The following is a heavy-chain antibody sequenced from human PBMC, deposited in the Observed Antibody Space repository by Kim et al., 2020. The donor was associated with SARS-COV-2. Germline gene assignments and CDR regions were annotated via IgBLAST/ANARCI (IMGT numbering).Heavy chain of an antibody. J-gene: IGHJ2*01. CDR2: IYYSGST. V-gene: IGHV4-59*01. CDR1: GGSISSYY. D-gene: IGHD3-9*01. Sequence: SETLSLTCTVSGGSISSYYWSWIRQPPGKGLEWIGYIYYSGSTNYNPSLKSRVTISVDTSKNQFSLKLSSVTAADTAVYYCAREGVEYYDILTGYSVIRYFDLWGRGTLVTVSS. CDR3: AREGVEYYDILTGYSVIRYFDL.